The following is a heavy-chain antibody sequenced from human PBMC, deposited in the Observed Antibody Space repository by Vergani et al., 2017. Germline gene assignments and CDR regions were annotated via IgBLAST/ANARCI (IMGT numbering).Heavy chain of an antibody. D-gene: IGHD1-7*01. Sequence: EVQLLESGGGLVQPGGSLRLSCAASGFTFSSYAMSWVRQAPGKGLEWVSAISGSGGSTYYADSVKGRFTISRDNSKNTLYLQMNSLRTEDTAVYYCAKDGNAVSGGTTYWGQGTLVTVSS. CDR1: GFTFSSYA. CDR3: AKDGNAVSGGTTY. V-gene: IGHV3-23*01. CDR2: ISGSGGST. J-gene: IGHJ4*02.